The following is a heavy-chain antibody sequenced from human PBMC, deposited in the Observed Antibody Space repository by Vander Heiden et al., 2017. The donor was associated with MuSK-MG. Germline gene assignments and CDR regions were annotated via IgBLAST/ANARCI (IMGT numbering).Heavy chain of an antibody. CDR2: IFHSGST. V-gene: IGHV4-38-2*02. D-gene: IGHD2-21*02. Sequence: QVQLQESGPGLVKPSETLSLTCTVSGYSISSGYYWGWVRQPPGKGLEWIGSIFHSGSTYYNPSLKSRVTISVDTSKNQFSLRLSSVTAADTAVYYCAKSMPGAGDAEYFQHWGQGTLVTVSS. CDR1: GYSISSGYY. J-gene: IGHJ1*01. CDR3: AKSMPGAGDAEYFQH.